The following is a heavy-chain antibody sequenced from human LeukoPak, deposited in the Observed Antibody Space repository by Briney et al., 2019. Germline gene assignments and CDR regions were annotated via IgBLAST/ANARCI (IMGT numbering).Heavy chain of an antibody. CDR3: ARSGGGSCFSGGCFDY. Sequence: SVKVSCKASGGTFSSYAISWVRQAPGQGLEWMGGIIPIFGTANYAQKFQGRVTITTDESTSSAYMELSSLRSEDTAVYYCARSGGGSCFSGGCFDYWGQGTLVTVSS. V-gene: IGHV1-69*05. J-gene: IGHJ4*02. D-gene: IGHD2-15*01. CDR2: IIPIFGTA. CDR1: GGTFSSYA.